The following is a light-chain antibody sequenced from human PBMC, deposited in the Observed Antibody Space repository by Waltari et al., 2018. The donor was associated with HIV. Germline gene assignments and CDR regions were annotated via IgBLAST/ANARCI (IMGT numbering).Light chain of an antibody. CDR1: QSLVHTGGDTY. J-gene: IGKJ5*01. Sequence: EIVMMQSPPSSPVIVGQPASISCRSSQSLVHTGGDTYLSWLQQRPGQPPRRLIYKVSTRFSGVPDRFSGSGTVREFKLKITRVEVEDVATYYCMQATQFPLTFGQGTRLEIK. CDR3: MQATQFPLT. CDR2: KVS. V-gene: IGKV2-24*01.